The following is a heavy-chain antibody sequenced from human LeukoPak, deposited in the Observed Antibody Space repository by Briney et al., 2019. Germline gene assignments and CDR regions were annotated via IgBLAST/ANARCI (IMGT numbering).Heavy chain of an antibody. V-gene: IGHV3-74*01. CDR1: GLTLSGYW. CDR2: IDSDGSGT. J-gene: IGHJ4*02. Sequence: GGSLRLSCAASGLTLSGYWMHWVRQIPGKGLVWVSRIDSDGSGTSYADSVKGRFTISRDDVKNMLYLQMNSLRVEDTGLYYCSTVEHFWGQGTLVTVSS. D-gene: IGHD1/OR15-1a*01. CDR3: STVEHF.